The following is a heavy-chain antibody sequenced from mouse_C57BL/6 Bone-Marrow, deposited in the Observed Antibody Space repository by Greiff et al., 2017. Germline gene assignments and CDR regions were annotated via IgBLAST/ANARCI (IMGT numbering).Heavy chain of an antibody. Sequence: DVMLVESGGGLVQPGGSLKLSCAASGFTFSDYYMYWVRQTPEKRLEWVAYISNGVGSTNYPDTVKGRFTISRYNAKNTLYLQMSRLKSEDTAMYYCARHGNDYDVGWYFCVWGTGTTVTVSS. CDR3: ARHGNDYDVGWYFCV. CDR1: GFTFSDYY. D-gene: IGHD2-4*01. CDR2: ISNGVGST. J-gene: IGHJ1*03. V-gene: IGHV5-12*01.